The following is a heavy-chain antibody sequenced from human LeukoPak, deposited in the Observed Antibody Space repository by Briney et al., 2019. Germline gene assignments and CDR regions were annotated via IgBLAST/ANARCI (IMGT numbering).Heavy chain of an antibody. Sequence: ASVKVSCKASGFTFTNYGFSWVRQAPGQGLEWMGWVSAYNGNTNYAQRLQGRVTMTRDTSTSTVYMELSSLRSEDTAVYYCAREDTISGHPGMDVWGQGTTVTVSS. V-gene: IGHV1-18*01. CDR2: VSAYNGNT. CDR1: GFTFTNYG. CDR3: AREDTISGHPGMDV. D-gene: IGHD6-19*01. J-gene: IGHJ6*02.